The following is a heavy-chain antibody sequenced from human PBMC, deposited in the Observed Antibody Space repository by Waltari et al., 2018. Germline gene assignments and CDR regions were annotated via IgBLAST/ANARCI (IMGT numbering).Heavy chain of an antibody. Sequence: QVPLFQSGAEVKKPGASVNVSCKVSGYTLTSLSMPWVRQAPGKGLEWMGGFDPEDGETIYAQKCQGRVTMTEDTSTDTAYMELSSLRSEDTAVYYCATGRTTVTTDMDVWGQGTTVTVSS. CDR1: GYTLTSLS. CDR2: FDPEDGET. J-gene: IGHJ6*02. CDR3: ATGRTTVTTDMDV. V-gene: IGHV1-24*01. D-gene: IGHD4-17*01.